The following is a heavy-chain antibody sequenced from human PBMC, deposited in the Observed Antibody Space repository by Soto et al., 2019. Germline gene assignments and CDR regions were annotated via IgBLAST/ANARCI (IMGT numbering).Heavy chain of an antibody. CDR3: ARVGYGTTYYFDY. Sequence: GGSLRLSCAASGFTFSSYSMNWVRQAPGKGLEWVSSISSSSSYIYYADSVKGRSTISRDNAKNSLYLQMNSLRAEDTAVYYCARVGYGTTYYFDYWGQGTLVTVSS. J-gene: IGHJ4*02. D-gene: IGHD4-17*01. CDR2: ISSSSSYI. CDR1: GFTFSSYS. V-gene: IGHV3-21*01.